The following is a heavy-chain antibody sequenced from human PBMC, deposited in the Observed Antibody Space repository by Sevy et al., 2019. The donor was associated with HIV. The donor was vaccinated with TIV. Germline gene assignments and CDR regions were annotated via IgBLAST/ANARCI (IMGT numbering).Heavy chain of an antibody. CDR3: AREHSVGATKGFDY. D-gene: IGHD1-26*01. Sequence: ASVKVACKASGYTFTGYYMHWVRQAPGKGLEWMGRINPNSGGTNYAQKFQGRVTMTRDTSISTAYMELSRLRSDDTAVYYCAREHSVGATKGFDYWGQGTLVTVSS. CDR1: GYTFTGYY. J-gene: IGHJ4*02. CDR2: INPNSGGT. V-gene: IGHV1-2*06.